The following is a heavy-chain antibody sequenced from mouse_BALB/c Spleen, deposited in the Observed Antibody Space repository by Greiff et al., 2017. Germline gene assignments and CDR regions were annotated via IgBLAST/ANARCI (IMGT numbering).Heavy chain of an antibody. CDR1: GFTFSSYT. Sequence: EVKLMESGGGLVQPGGSLKLSCAASGFTFSSYTMSWVRQTPEKRLEWVAYISNGGGSTYYPDTVKGRFTISRDNAKNTLYLQLSSLKSEDTAMYYCAGHNYRYAVDYWGQGTTLTVSS. D-gene: IGHD2-14*01. V-gene: IGHV5-12-2*01. CDR3: AGHNYRYAVDY. CDR2: ISNGGGST. J-gene: IGHJ2*01.